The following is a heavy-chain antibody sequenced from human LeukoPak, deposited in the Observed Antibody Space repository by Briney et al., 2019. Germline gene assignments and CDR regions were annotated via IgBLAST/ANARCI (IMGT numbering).Heavy chain of an antibody. CDR1: GYTFTSYD. J-gene: IGHJ4*02. Sequence: ASVKVSCKASGYTFTSYDINWVRQAPGQGLEWMGWINPNSGGTNYAQKFQGRVTMTRDTSISTAYMELSRLRSDDTAVYYCARDRNSGYYHRWGQGTLVTVSS. V-gene: IGHV1-2*02. D-gene: IGHD3-22*01. CDR2: INPNSGGT. CDR3: ARDRNSGYYHR.